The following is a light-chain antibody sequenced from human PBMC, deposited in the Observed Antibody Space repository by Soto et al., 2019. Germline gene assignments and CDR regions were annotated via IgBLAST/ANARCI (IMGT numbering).Light chain of an antibody. CDR3: HQYNSLSGT. V-gene: IGKV1-5*01. CDR1: QTITTW. J-gene: IGKJ1*01. Sequence: IQMTQSHSTLSESLGDRVTITSRASQTITTWLAWYQQKPGKGPKLMIYDAYTLESGVPSRFSGCRFGTAFTLTISSLQPDDFASYYCHQYNSLSGTLGQGTKV. CDR2: DAY.